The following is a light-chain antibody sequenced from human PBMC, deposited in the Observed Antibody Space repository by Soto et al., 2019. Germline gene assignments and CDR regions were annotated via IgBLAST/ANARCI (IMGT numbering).Light chain of an antibody. J-gene: IGKJ1*01. CDR3: QQYGSSPPT. CDR1: QSVNSYS. V-gene: IGKV3-20*01. CDR2: GAS. Sequence: EIVLTQSPGTLSLSPGERATLSCRASQSVNSYSLAWYQRKPGQPPRHLVWGASNRATDIPYRFSGSGSGTAVTLTIANLEPADFAVYYCQQYGSSPPTFGQGARVEGK.